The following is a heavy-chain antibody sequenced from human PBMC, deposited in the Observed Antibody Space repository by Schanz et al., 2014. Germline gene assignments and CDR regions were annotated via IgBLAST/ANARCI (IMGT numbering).Heavy chain of an antibody. CDR2: IWYDENNK. J-gene: IGHJ4*02. V-gene: IGHV3-33*08. Sequence: GQLAESGGGLVQPGGSLRLSCAVSGFTFSSYGMHWVRQAPGKGLEWVAVIWYDENNKYYADSVKGRFTMSRDNSKSTLYLQMNSLRAEDTAVYYCARANYRRKINFDYWGRGTLVTVSS. D-gene: IGHD3-10*01. CDR3: ARANYRRKINFDY. CDR1: GFTFSSYG.